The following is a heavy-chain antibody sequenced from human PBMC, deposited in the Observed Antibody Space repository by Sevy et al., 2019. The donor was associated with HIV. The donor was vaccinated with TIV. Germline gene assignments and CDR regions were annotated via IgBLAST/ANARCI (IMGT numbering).Heavy chain of an antibody. V-gene: IGHV3-30*18. Sequence: GGSLRLSCAASGFDFNHYGIYWVRQAPGRGLEWVSFISNSGSDQYYAVSVKGRFTISRHYSNNTVYLEMQSLRSDDTATYFCAKAHIATWWILDYWAREPRSPSPQ. J-gene: IGHJ4*02. CDR2: ISNSGSDQ. CDR3: AKAHIATWWILDY. D-gene: IGHD2-21*01. CDR1: GFDFNHYG.